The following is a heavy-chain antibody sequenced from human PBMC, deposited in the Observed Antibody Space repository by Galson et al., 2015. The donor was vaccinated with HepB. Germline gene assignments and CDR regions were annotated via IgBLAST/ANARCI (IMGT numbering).Heavy chain of an antibody. CDR2: ISSSSSYT. Sequence: SLRLSCAASGFTFSDYYMSWIRQAPGKGLEWVSYISSSSSYTNYADSVKGRFTISRDNAKNSLYLQMNSLRAEDTAVYYCAREDIAVAGGADYWGQGTLVTVSS. CDR3: AREDIAVAGGADY. J-gene: IGHJ4*02. V-gene: IGHV3-11*05. CDR1: GFTFSDYY. D-gene: IGHD6-19*01.